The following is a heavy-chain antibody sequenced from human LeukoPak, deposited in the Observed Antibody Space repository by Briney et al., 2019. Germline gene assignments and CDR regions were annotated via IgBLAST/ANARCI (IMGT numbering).Heavy chain of an antibody. V-gene: IGHV1-69*05. CDR3: ARDAFVPAAIDPSDYYYYMDV. CDR2: IIPIFGTA. D-gene: IGHD2-2*02. J-gene: IGHJ6*03. Sequence: SVKVSCKASGGTFSSYAISWVRQAPGQGLEWMGGIIPIFGTANNAQKFQGRVTITTDESTSTAYMELSSLRSEDTAVYYCARDAFVPAAIDPSDYYYYMDVWGKGTTVTVSS. CDR1: GGTFSSYA.